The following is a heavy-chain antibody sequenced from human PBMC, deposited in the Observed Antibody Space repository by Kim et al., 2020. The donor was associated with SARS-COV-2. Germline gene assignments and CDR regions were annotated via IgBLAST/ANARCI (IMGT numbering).Heavy chain of an antibody. CDR3: ARRSPTLFDY. J-gene: IGHJ4*02. Sequence: PALRGRVTKSVDTSKNPVSLKLSSVTAADTAVYYCARRSPTLFDYWGQGTLVTVSS. V-gene: IGHV4-31*02.